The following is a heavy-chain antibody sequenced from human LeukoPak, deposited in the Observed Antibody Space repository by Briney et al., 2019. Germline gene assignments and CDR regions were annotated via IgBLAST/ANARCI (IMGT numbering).Heavy chain of an antibody. Sequence: ASVKVSCKASGYTFTNYGFSWVRQAPGQGLEWMGWITVYNGDTNFAQKLQGRVTMTTDTSTNTAYMELRSLRSVDTAVYYCARRLNSDYSFDYWGQGTLVTVSS. V-gene: IGHV1-18*01. CDR2: ITVYNGDT. CDR3: ARRLNSDYSFDY. J-gene: IGHJ4*02. D-gene: IGHD4-23*01. CDR1: GYTFTNYG.